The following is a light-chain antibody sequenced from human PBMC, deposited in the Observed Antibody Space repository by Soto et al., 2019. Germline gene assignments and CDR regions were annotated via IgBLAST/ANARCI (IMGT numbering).Light chain of an antibody. CDR3: SSYTSSTPYV. CDR1: SSDVGGYNY. V-gene: IGLV2-14*01. Sequence: QSALTQPASVSGSPGQSITISFTGTSSDVGGYNYVSWYQQHPGKAPKLMIYEVSNRPSGVSNRFSGSKSGNTASLTISGLQAEDEADYYCSSYTSSTPYVFGTGTQLTVL. CDR2: EVS. J-gene: IGLJ1*01.